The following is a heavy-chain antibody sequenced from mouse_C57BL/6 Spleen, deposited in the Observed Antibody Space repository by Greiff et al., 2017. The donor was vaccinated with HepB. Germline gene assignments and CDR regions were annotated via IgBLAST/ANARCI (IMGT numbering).Heavy chain of an antibody. CDR2: INPSSGYT. J-gene: IGHJ4*01. D-gene: IGHD3-1*01. CDR1: GYTFTSYW. V-gene: IGHV1-7*01. Sequence: VQLQQSGAELAKPGASVKLSCKASGYTFTSYWMHWVKQRPGQGLEWIGYINPSSGYTKYNQKFKDKATLNADKSSSTAYMRLSSLTYEDSAVYYCARSGLGYAMDYWGQGTSVTVSS. CDR3: ARSGLGYAMDY.